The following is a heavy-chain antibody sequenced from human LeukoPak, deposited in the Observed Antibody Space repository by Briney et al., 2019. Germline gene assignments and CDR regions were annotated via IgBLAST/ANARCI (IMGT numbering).Heavy chain of an antibody. CDR2: MNPNSGST. V-gene: IGHV1-8*02. CDR1: GYTFTSYG. Sequence: ASVKVSCKASGYTFTSYGTSWVRQAPGQGLEWMGWMNPNSGSTGYAQKFQGRVTMTRNTSISTAYMELSSLRSEDTAVYYCARGSSAVLDAFDIWGQGTMVTVSS. CDR3: ARGSSAVLDAFDI. J-gene: IGHJ3*02.